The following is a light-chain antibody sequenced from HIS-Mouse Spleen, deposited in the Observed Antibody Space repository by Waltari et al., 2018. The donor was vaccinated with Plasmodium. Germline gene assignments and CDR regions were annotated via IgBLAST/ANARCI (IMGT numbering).Light chain of an antibody. Sequence: EIVMTQSPATLSVSPGERATLSCRASQSVSSNLAWYQQKPGQAPRLLIYGASTRATGIPDSVSGSGSGTEFTLPISRLQSEDFAVYYCQQYNNWSFTFGPGTKVDIK. J-gene: IGKJ3*01. CDR2: GAS. V-gene: IGKV3-15*01. CDR1: QSVSSN. CDR3: QQYNNWSFT.